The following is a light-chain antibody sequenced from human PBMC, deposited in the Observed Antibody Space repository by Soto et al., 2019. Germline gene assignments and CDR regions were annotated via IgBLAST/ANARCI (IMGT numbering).Light chain of an antibody. J-gene: IGKJ2*01. Sequence: EIVLTQSPGTLSLSPGERATLSCRASQSVSSSNLAWYQQKPGQAPRLLIYGASSRATGIPDRFSGSGSGTDFTLTISRLEPEDFAVYYCQQYGTSAGYTFGQGTKLEIK. CDR2: GAS. CDR3: QQYGTSAGYT. V-gene: IGKV3-20*01. CDR1: QSVSSSN.